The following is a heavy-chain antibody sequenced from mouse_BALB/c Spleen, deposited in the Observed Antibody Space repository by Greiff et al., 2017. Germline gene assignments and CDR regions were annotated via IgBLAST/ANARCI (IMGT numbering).Heavy chain of an antibody. CDR2: ISSGGSYT. CDR1: GFTFSSYT. V-gene: IGHV5-6-4*01. D-gene: IGHD2-1*01. Sequence: EVMLVESGGGLVKPGGSLKLSCAASGFTFSSYTMSWVRQTPEKRLEWVATISSGGSYTYYPDSVKGRFTISRDNAKNTLYLQMSSLKSEDTAMYYCTRDGNYESAMDYWGQGTSVTVSS. J-gene: IGHJ4*01. CDR3: TRDGNYESAMDY.